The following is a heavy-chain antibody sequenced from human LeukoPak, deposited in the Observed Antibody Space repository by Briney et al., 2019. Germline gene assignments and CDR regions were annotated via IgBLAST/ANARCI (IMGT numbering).Heavy chain of an antibody. D-gene: IGHD6-13*01. CDR3: ARETSSWREVDSWFDP. Sequence: GGSLRLSCAASGFTFSSYWMHWVRQAPGKGLVWVSRINSDGSSASYADSVKGRFTISRDNAKNTLYLQMNSLRAEDTAVYYCARETSSWREVDSWFDPWGQGTLVTVSS. CDR1: GFTFSSYW. V-gene: IGHV3-74*01. J-gene: IGHJ5*02. CDR2: INSDGSSA.